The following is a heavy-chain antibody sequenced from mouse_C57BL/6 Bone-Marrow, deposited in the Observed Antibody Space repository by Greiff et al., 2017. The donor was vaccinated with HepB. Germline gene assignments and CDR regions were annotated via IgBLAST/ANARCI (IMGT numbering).Heavy chain of an antibody. Sequence: VQLKESGGGLVKPGGSLKLSCAASGFTFSDYGMHWVRQAPEKGLEWVAYISSGSSTIYYADTVKGRFTISRDNAKNTLFLHMTSLRSEDTAMYYCAIGACYAMDYWGQGTSVTVSS. V-gene: IGHV5-17*01. CDR2: ISSGSSTI. J-gene: IGHJ4*01. CDR3: AIGACYAMDY. CDR1: GFTFSDYG. D-gene: IGHD3-1*01.